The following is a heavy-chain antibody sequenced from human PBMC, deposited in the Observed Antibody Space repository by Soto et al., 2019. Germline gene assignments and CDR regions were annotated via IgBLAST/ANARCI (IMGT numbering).Heavy chain of an antibody. Sequence: QVQLVQSGAEVKKPGASVKVSCKASGYTFTSYAMHWVRQAPGQRLEWMGWINAGNGNTKYSQKFQGRVTITRDTSASTAYMELSSLRSEDTAVYCCARPYYDILTGYPDGWFDPWGQGTLVTVSS. J-gene: IGHJ5*02. CDR1: GYTFTSYA. CDR3: ARPYYDILTGYPDGWFDP. V-gene: IGHV1-3*01. CDR2: INAGNGNT. D-gene: IGHD3-9*01.